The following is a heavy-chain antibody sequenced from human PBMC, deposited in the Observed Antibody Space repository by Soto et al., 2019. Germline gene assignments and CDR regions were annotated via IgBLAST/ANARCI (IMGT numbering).Heavy chain of an antibody. D-gene: IGHD6-6*01. CDR2: IIPIFGTA. V-gene: IGHV1-69*13. Sequence: ASVKVSFKASGGTFSSYAISWVRQAPGQGLEWMGGIIPIFGTANYAQKFQGRVTITAHDSTSTAYVEPSSLSSEGTAVYHCAPDPGPSSSSGTFDMWRHATMATVAS. J-gene: IGHJ3*02. CDR1: GGTFSSYA. CDR3: APDPGPSSSSGTFDM.